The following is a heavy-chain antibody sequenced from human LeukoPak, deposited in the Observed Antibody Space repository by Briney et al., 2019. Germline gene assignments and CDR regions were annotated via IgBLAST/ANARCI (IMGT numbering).Heavy chain of an antibody. CDR3: AVGAAAPDYYMDV. CDR1: GYSFTSYW. Sequence: GESLKISCKDSGYSFTSYWIGWVRQMPGKGLEWMGIIYSGDSDTRYSPSFQGQVTISADKSISTAYLQWSSLKASDTAMYYCAVGAAAPDYYMDVWGKGTTVTVSS. V-gene: IGHV5-51*01. J-gene: IGHJ6*03. D-gene: IGHD6-13*01. CDR2: IYSGDSDT.